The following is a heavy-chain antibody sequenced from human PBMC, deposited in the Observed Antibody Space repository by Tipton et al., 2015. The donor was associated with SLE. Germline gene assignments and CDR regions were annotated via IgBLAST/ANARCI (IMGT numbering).Heavy chain of an antibody. CDR3: ARQSDTTMVAYFDS. CDR1: GTSITSGSHY. CDR2: IYATGIT. D-gene: IGHD5-18*01. V-gene: IGHV4-61*09. J-gene: IGHJ4*02. Sequence: TLSLTCSVSGTSITSGSHYWSWVRQPAGKGLEWIGHIYATGITDYNPSLKSRVTISVDTSKNQFSLKLSSVTAADTAVYYCARQSDTTMVAYFDSWGQGTVVTVSS.